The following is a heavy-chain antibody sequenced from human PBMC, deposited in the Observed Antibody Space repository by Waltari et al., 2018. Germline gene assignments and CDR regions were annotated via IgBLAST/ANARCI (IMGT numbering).Heavy chain of an antibody. CDR1: GYTFTNYG. J-gene: IGHJ5*02. D-gene: IGHD3-3*01. CDR2: ISADNGNT. CDR3: ARTPGYYDFWSGYPGRFDP. V-gene: IGHV1-18*01. Sequence: QVQLVQSGAEVKKPGASVKVSCKASGYTFTNYGISWVRQAPGQGLEWMGWISADNGNTNYAQKLQGRVTMTTDTSTSTAYMELRSLRSDDTAVYYCARTPGYYDFWSGYPGRFDPWGQGTLVTVS.